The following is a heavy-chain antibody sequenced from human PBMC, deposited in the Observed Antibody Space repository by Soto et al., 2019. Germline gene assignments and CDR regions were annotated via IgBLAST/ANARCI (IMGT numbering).Heavy chain of an antibody. J-gene: IGHJ3*02. Sequence: PGASLKISCKGSGYSFTSYWIGWVRQMPGKGLEWMGIIYPGDSDTRYSPSFQGQVTISADKSISTAYLQWSSLKASDTAMYYCARLKAYYDFWSGYYRHSRAHDAFDIWGQGTMVTVSS. V-gene: IGHV5-51*01. CDR2: IYPGDSDT. CDR3: ARLKAYYDFWSGYYRHSRAHDAFDI. D-gene: IGHD3-3*01. CDR1: GYSFTSYW.